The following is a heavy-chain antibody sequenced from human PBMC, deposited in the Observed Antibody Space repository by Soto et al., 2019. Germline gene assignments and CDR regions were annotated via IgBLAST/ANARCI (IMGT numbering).Heavy chain of an antibody. CDR3: ARGDYSTDRNYYYGMDV. V-gene: IGHV4-34*01. CDR2: INHSGST. D-gene: IGHD4-4*01. Sequence: SETLSLTCAVYGGSFSGYYWSWIRQPPGKGLEWIGEINHSGSTNYNPSLKSRVTISVDTSKNQFSLKLSSVTAADTAVYYCARGDYSTDRNYYYGMDVWGQGTTVTVSS. CDR1: GGSFSGYY. J-gene: IGHJ6*02.